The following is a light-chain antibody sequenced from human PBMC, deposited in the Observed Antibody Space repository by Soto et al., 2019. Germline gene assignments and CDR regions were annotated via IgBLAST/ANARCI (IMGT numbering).Light chain of an antibody. V-gene: IGKV3D-20*02. CDR3: QQRRSWQVT. Sequence: NVLTQSPGTLSLSPGERATLSCRASQSLSGNYLAWYQQKPGQAPRVIIYGASSRATGIPDRFSGSGSGTDFTLTISRLEPEDFAVYYCQQRRSWQVTFGQGTRLEI. CDR2: GAS. CDR1: QSLSGNY. J-gene: IGKJ5*01.